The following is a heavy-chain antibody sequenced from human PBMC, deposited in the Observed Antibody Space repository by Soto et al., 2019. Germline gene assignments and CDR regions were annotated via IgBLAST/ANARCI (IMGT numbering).Heavy chain of an antibody. CDR3: ARGGTTKYSSSHYYYYGMDV. CDR1: GGTFSSYA. D-gene: IGHD6-13*01. V-gene: IGHV1-69*12. J-gene: IGHJ6*02. Sequence: QVQLVQSGAGVKKPGSSVKVSCKASGGTFSSYAISWVRQAPGQGLEWMGGIIPIFDTANYAQKFQGRVTITADESTSTAYMELSSLRSEDTAVYYCARGGTTKYSSSHYYYYGMDVWGQGTTVTVSS. CDR2: IIPIFDTA.